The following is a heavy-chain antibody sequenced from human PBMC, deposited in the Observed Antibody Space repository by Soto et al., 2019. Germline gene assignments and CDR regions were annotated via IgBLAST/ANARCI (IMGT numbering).Heavy chain of an antibody. V-gene: IGHV3-30-3*01. CDR2: ISYDGSNK. J-gene: IGHJ4*02. CDR3: AREGIAAAGTCFDY. CDR1: GFTFSSYA. D-gene: IGHD6-13*01. Sequence: QVQLVESGGGVVQPGRSLRLSCAASGFTFSSYAMHWVRQAPGKGLEWVAVISYDGSNKYYADSVKGRFTISRDNSKNTLYLQMNSLRAEDTAVYYSAREGIAAAGTCFDYWGQGTLVTVSS.